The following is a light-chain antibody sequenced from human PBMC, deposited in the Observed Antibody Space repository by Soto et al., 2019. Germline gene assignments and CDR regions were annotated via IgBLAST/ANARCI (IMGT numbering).Light chain of an antibody. CDR2: NTN. J-gene: IGLJ1*01. Sequence: QTVVTQEPSFSVSPGGTVTLTCGLSSDSVSASHFPSWYQQTPGQAPRTLIYNTNTRSSGVPDRFSGSKSGNTASLTISGLKVEDEADYYCCSSGGSPTYVFGTGTKLTVL. CDR1: SDSVSASHF. V-gene: IGLV8-61*01. CDR3: CSSGGSPTYV.